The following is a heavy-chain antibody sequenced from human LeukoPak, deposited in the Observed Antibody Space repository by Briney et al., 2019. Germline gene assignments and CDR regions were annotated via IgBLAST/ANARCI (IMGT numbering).Heavy chain of an antibody. CDR3: AKDWGRHFASGSSYLDF. CDR1: GFTFRNYG. J-gene: IGHJ4*02. Sequence: GGSLRLSCVASGFTFRNYGMHWVRQAPGKGREWGAVISFDGSYKYYGGSLEGRFTISRDNSRSTLYLQMNTLRTEDTAIFYCAKDWGRHFASGSSYLDFWGQGIPVTVSS. V-gene: IGHV3-30*18. D-gene: IGHD3-10*01. CDR2: ISFDGSYK.